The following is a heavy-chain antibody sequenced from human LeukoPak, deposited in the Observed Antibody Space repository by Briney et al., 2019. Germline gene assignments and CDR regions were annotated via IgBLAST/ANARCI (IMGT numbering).Heavy chain of an antibody. J-gene: IGHJ3*02. D-gene: IGHD6-6*01. Sequence: PGGSLRLSCAASGFTFSSYSMNWVRQAPGKGLEWVSVIYRRGDTDYADSVKGRFSVSRDSYGNTLYLQMNSLRGEDTAVYYCAKVYSARTYAFDMWGQGTVVSVSA. CDR3: AKVYSARTYAFDM. V-gene: IGHV3-53*01. CDR2: IYRRGDT. CDR1: GFTFSSYS.